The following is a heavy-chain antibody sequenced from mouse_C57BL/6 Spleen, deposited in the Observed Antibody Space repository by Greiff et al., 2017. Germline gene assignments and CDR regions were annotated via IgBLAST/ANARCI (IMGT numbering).Heavy chain of an antibody. V-gene: IGHV2-2*01. D-gene: IGHD1-1*01. J-gene: IGHJ4*01. CDR1: GFSLTSYG. CDR2: IWSGGST. CDR3: AGGSSYHYAMDY. Sequence: VKLMESGPGLVQPSQSLSITCTVSGFSLTSYGVHWVRQSPGKGLEWLGVIWSGGSTDYNAAFISRLSISKDNSKSQVFFKMNSLQADDTAIYYCAGGSSYHYAMDYWGQGTSVTVSS.